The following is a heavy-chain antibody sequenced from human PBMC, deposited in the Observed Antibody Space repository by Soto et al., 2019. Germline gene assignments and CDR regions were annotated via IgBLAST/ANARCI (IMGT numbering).Heavy chain of an antibody. D-gene: IGHD2-21*02. CDR2: IGASGDIT. CDR3: AKDDFTARGWFDP. J-gene: IGHJ5*02. CDR1: GFSFTNFA. V-gene: IGHV3-23*01. Sequence: GGSLRLSCAASGFSFTNFAMSWVRQATGKGLEWVAGIGASGDITWYADSVKGRLSISRDNSKNTLYLQLNSLRFEDTAVYYCAKDDFTARGWFDPWGPGTLVTVSS.